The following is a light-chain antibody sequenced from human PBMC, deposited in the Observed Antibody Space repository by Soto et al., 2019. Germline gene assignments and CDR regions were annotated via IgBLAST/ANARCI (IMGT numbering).Light chain of an antibody. CDR1: NIGSKS. V-gene: IGLV3-21*02. Sequence: SYELTQTPSVSVAPGRSARITCGGDNIGSKSVHWYQQKPGQAPVLVVHDDSDRPSGIPERFSGSNSGKKATLTISWVEAGDEADYYCQVWDSGSDHPVFGGGTKLTVL. CDR3: QVWDSGSDHPV. J-gene: IGLJ2*01. CDR2: DDS.